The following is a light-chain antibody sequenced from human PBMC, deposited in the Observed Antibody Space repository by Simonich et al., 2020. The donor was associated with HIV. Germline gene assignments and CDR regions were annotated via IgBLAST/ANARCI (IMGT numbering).Light chain of an antibody. Sequence: EIVMTQSPATLSVSPGERATLSCRASQSVGSNLAWYQQKPGQAPRLLIYGASTRATDSPARFSASGSGTEFTLTISSLQSEDFALYYCQQYNNWPSPFTFGPGTKVDIK. CDR1: QSVGSN. CDR3: QQYNNWPSPFT. CDR2: GAS. V-gene: IGKV3-15*01. J-gene: IGKJ3*01.